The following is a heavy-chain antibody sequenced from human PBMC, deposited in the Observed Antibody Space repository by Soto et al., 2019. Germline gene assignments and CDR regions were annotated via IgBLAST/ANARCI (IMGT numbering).Heavy chain of an antibody. V-gene: IGHV1-8*02. CDR3: ARMASFGTLNWFDP. J-gene: IGHJ5*02. CDR2: MNPGSGKT. Sequence: ASVKVSCKASGYAFINYDISWVRQATGQGLEWMGWMNPGSGKTGYANKFQGRVTMTRDASTSTAHLELSSLTSEDTAVYYCARMASFGTLNWFDPWGQGTLVTVSS. D-gene: IGHD3-16*01. CDR1: GYAFINYD.